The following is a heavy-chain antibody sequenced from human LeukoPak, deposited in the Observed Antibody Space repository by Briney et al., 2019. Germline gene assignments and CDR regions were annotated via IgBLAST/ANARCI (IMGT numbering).Heavy chain of an antibody. CDR2: IYSGGST. V-gene: IGHV3-53*01. CDR3: ASSKGTLAAYYYYGMDV. D-gene: IGHD6-25*01. J-gene: IGHJ6*02. CDR1: GFTVSSNY. Sequence: GGSLRLSCAASGFTVSSNYMSWVRQAPGKGLEWVSVIYSGGSTYYADSVKGRFTISRDNSKNTPYLQMNSLRAEDTAVYYCASSKGTLAAYYYYGMDVWGQGTTVTVSS.